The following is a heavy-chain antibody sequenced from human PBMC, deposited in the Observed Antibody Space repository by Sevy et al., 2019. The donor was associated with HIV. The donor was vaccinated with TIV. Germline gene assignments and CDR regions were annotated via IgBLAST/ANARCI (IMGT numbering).Heavy chain of an antibody. CDR3: AKDPSTKLGYCSGGNCPFDY. J-gene: IGHJ4*02. CDR1: GFTFSSYA. V-gene: IGHV3-23*01. Sequence: GGSLRLSCAASGFTFSSYAMSWVRQAPGKGLEWVSAISGSSGSTYYADSVKGRFTISRDNSKNTLYLQMNSLRAEDTAVYYCAKDPSTKLGYCSGGNCPFDYWGQGTLVTVSS. CDR2: ISGSSGST. D-gene: IGHD2-15*01.